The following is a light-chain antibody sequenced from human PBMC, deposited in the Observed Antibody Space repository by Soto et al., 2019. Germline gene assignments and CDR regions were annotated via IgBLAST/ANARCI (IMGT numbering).Light chain of an antibody. CDR1: SSNIGTNT. CDR2: SND. Sequence: QTVVTQPPSTSGTPGQRVTISCSGSSSNIGTNTVNWYQQFPGTAPKLLIYSNDQRPSGVPDRFSGSKSGTSASLAISGLQSGDEADYYCAAWDDSLKGLVLGGGTKLTVL. J-gene: IGLJ2*01. V-gene: IGLV1-44*01. CDR3: AAWDDSLKGLV.